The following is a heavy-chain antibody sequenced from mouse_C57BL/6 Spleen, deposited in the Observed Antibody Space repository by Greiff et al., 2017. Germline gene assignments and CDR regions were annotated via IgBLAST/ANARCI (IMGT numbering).Heavy chain of an antibody. CDR2: ISYDGSN. CDR1: GYSITSGYY. Sequence: EVQLQESGPGLVKPSQSLSLTCSVTGYSITSGYYWNWIRQFPGNKLEWMGYISYDGSNNYNPSLKNLISITRDTSKNQFFLKWNSVTTEDTATYYCARSTTVVAPDFDVWGTGTTVTVSS. V-gene: IGHV3-6*01. D-gene: IGHD1-1*01. CDR3: ARSTTVVAPDFDV. J-gene: IGHJ1*03.